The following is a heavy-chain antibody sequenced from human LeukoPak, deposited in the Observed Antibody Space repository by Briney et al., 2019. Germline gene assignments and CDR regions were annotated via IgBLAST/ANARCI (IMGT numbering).Heavy chain of an antibody. J-gene: IGHJ4*02. D-gene: IGHD4-23*01. CDR2: IYYSGST. CDR1: GGSISSSSYY. CDR3: ARLSTVVNWSDY. V-gene: IGHV4-39*01. Sequence: SQTLSLTCTVSGGSISSSSYYWGWIRQPPGKGLEWIGSIYYSGSTYYNPSLKSRVTISVDTSKNQFSLKLSSVTAADTAVYYCARLSTVVNWSDYWGQGTLVTVSS.